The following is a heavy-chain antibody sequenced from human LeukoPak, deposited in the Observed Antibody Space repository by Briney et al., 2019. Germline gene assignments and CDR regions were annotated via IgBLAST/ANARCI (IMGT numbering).Heavy chain of an antibody. J-gene: IGHJ5*02. V-gene: IGHV1-69*13. Sequence: SVKVSCKASGGTFSSYAISWVRQAPGQGLEWMGGIIPIFGTANYAQKFQGRVTITADESTSTAYMELSSLRSEDTAVYYCARGSLSCSGGSCYVDPWGQGTLVTVSS. CDR1: GGTFSSYA. D-gene: IGHD2-15*01. CDR3: ARGSLSCSGGSCYVDP. CDR2: IIPIFGTA.